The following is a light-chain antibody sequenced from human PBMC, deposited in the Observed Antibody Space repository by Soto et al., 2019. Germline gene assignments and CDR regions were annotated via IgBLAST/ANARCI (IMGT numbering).Light chain of an antibody. Sequence: AIQMTQSPSSLSAFVGDSVTITCRASQDIKDEVGWYEQKPGKAPKLLIFGASSLQSGVPSRFHGSGTGTDVSLTISGLQAADFATYYCLQHDSYPWTFGQGTKVEIK. CDR3: LQHDSYPWT. CDR2: GAS. J-gene: IGKJ1*01. V-gene: IGKV1-6*01. CDR1: QDIKDE.